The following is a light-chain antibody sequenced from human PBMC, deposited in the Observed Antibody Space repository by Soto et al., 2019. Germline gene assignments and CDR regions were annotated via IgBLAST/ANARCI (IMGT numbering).Light chain of an antibody. Sequence: EVVMTQSPATLSVSPGERATLSCRASQSVTTNMAWYQQKPGQAPRLLIYGASTRATGIPARFSGSGSGTDFTLTISSLQSEDFAVYYCQHYNPWPGFGQGTKLEIK. CDR1: QSVTTN. V-gene: IGKV3-15*01. CDR3: QHYNPWPG. J-gene: IGKJ2*01. CDR2: GAS.